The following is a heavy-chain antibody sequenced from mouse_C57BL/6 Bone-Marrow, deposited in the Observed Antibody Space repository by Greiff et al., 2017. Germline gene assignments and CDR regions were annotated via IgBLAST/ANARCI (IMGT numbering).Heavy chain of an antibody. Sequence: ESGPGLVKPSQSLSLTCSVTGYSITSGYYWNWIRQFPGNKLEWMGYISYDGSNNYNPSLKNRISITRDTSKNQFFLKLNSVTTEDTATYYCARRYYGSRGDWYFDVWGTGTPVTVSS. CDR3: ARRYYGSRGDWYFDV. CDR1: GYSITSGYY. D-gene: IGHD1-1*01. V-gene: IGHV3-6*01. J-gene: IGHJ1*03. CDR2: ISYDGSN.